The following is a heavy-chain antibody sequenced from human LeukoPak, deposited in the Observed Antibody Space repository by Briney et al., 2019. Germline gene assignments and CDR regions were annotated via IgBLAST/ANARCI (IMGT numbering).Heavy chain of an antibody. CDR3: ARARGSYAFDI. D-gene: IGHD5-24*01. J-gene: IGHJ3*02. CDR1: GFTFSSYV. CDR2: IRYDGSDQ. Sequence: GGSLRLSCAASGFTFSSYVMHWVRQAPGKGLEWVAFIRYDGSDQYYGDSVKGRFTVSRDNSKNTLYLQMNSLRAEDTAVYYCARARGSYAFDIWGQGTMVTVSS. V-gene: IGHV3-30*02.